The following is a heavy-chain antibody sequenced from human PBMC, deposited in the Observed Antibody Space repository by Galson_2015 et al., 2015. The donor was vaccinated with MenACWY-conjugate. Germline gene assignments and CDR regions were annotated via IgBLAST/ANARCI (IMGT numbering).Heavy chain of an antibody. CDR2: IKSKTDGGTT. D-gene: IGHD1-1*01. J-gene: IGHJ4*02. V-gene: IGHV3-15*01. CDR3: ARPIVNWNFDC. Sequence: SLRLSCAASGFTFSNAWMSWVRQAPGKGLGWVGRIKSKTDGGTTDYAAPVKGRFTISRDNAKNSLFLQMNSLRAEDTAVYYCARPIVNWNFDCWGQGVLITVSS. CDR1: GFTFSNAW.